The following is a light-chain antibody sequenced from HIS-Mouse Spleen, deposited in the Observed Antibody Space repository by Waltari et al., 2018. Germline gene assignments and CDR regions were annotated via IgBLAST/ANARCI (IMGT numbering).Light chain of an antibody. CDR3: AAWDDSLNGPV. J-gene: IGLJ2*01. V-gene: IGLV1-44*01. Sequence: QSVLTQPPSASGTPGQRVTISCSGSSSTIGSNTVNWYQQLPGTAPKLHIYSNNQRPSGVPDRFSGSKSGTSASLAISGLQSEDEADYYCAAWDDSLNGPVFGGGTKLTVL. CDR2: SNN. CDR1: SSTIGSNT.